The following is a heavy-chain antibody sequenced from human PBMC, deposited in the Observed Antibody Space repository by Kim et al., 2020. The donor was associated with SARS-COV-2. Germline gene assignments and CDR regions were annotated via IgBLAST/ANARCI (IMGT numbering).Heavy chain of an antibody. CDR2: ISAYNGNT. CDR3: ARDRVITMIGTRQPFDY. Sequence: ASVKVSCKASGYTFTSYGISWVRQAPGQGLEWMGWISAYNGNTNYAQKLQGRVTMTTDTSTSTAYMELRSLRSDDTAVYYCARDRVITMIGTRQPFDYWGQGTLVTVSS. CDR1: GYTFTSYG. D-gene: IGHD3-22*01. J-gene: IGHJ4*02. V-gene: IGHV1-18*01.